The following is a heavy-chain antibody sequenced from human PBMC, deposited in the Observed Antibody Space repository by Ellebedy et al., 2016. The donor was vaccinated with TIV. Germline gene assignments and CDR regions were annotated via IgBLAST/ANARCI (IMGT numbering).Heavy chain of an antibody. V-gene: IGHV3-43*02. CDR1: GFTFDDYA. CDR3: AKGVGVGYGMDV. CDR2: ISGDGGST. J-gene: IGHJ6*02. D-gene: IGHD1-26*01. Sequence: PGGSLRLSCAASGFTFDDYAMHRVRQAPGKGLEWVSLISGDGGSTYYADSVKGRFAISRDNSKNSLYLQMNSLRTEDTALYYCAKGVGVGYGMDVWGQGTTVTVSS.